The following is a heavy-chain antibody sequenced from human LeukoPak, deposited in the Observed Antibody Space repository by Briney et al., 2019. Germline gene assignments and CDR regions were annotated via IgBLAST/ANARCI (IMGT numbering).Heavy chain of an antibody. Sequence: SETLSLTCAVYGGSFSGYYWSWIRQPPGKGLEWIGEINHSGSTNYNPSLKSRVTISVDTSKNQFSLKLSSVTAADTAVYYCARGGYYYYDSSGYPFGYWGQGTLVTVSS. CDR2: INHSGST. CDR3: ARGGYYYYDSSGYPFGY. CDR1: GGSFSGYY. J-gene: IGHJ4*02. D-gene: IGHD3-22*01. V-gene: IGHV4-34*01.